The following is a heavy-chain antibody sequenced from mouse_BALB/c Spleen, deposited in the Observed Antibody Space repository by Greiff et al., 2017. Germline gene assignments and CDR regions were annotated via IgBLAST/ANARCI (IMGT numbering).Heavy chain of an antibody. J-gene: IGHJ2*01. V-gene: IGHV5-6-4*01. CDR2: ISSGGSYT. Sequence: EVMLVESGGGLVKPGGSLKLSCAASGFTFSSYTMSWVRQTPEKRLEWVATISSGGSYTYYPDSVKGRFTISRDNAKNTLYLQMSSLKSEDTAMYYCTRGGTGTFDYWGQGTTLTVSS. CDR1: GFTFSSYT. CDR3: TRGGTGTFDY. D-gene: IGHD4-1*01.